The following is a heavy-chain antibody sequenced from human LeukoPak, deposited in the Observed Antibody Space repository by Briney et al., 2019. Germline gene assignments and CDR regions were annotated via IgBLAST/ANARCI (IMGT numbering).Heavy chain of an antibody. V-gene: IGHV6-1*01. J-gene: IGHJ3*02. CDR2: TYYRSQWFN. CDR1: GDSVSSNSAA. Sequence: SQTLSLTCAISGDSVSSNSAAWNWIRQSPSRGLEWLGRTYYRSQWFNDYAVSAKSRITINRDISKNQFSLQLNSVTPEDTAVYYCTTIKRGIVGGSDAFDIWGQGTMVTVSA. D-gene: IGHD1-26*01. CDR3: TTIKRGIVGGSDAFDI.